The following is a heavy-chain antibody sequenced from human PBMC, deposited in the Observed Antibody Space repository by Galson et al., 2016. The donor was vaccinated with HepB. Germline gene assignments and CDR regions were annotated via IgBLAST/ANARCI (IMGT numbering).Heavy chain of an antibody. CDR3: ARAGFQEWLLPGDY. CDR1: GSTFTGYY. V-gene: IGHV1-2*04. Sequence: SVKVSCKASGSTFTGYYMHWVRQAPGQGLEWMGWINPNSGGTNYAQKFQGWVTMTRDTSISTAYMELSRLRSDDTAVYYCARAGFQEWLLPGDYWGQGTLVTVSS. D-gene: IGHD3-3*01. CDR2: INPNSGGT. J-gene: IGHJ4*02.